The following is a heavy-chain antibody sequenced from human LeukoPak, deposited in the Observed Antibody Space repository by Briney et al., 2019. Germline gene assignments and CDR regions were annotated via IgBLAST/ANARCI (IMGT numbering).Heavy chain of an antibody. J-gene: IGHJ5*02. D-gene: IGHD3-3*01. Sequence: TLSLTCTVSGGSISSGDYYWSWIRQPPGKGLAWIGYIYYSGSTYYNPSLKSRVTISVDTSKNQFSLKLSSVTAADTAVYYCARAHTTYYDFWSGYFNWFDPWGQGTLVTVSS. CDR3: ARAHTTYYDFWSGYFNWFDP. CDR2: IYYSGST. V-gene: IGHV4-30-4*01. CDR1: GGSISSGDYY.